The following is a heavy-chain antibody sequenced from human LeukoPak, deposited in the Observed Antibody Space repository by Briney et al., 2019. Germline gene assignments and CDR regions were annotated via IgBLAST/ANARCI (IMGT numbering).Heavy chain of an antibody. CDR3: SRGSASPY. CDR1: GLSLEDYA. J-gene: IGHJ4*02. D-gene: IGHD1-26*01. CDR2: ISWNGGVV. Sequence: GGPLRLSCVACGLSLEDYAMHWVRPAPGKGVEGVSYISWNGGVVRYADSVKGRFTISKDNSKNSLFLQMNSLRPEDTALYYCSRGSASPYWGQGTLVSVSS. V-gene: IGHV3-9*01.